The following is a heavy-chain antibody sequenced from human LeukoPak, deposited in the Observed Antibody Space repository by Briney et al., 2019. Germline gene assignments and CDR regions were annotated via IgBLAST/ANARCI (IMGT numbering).Heavy chain of an antibody. J-gene: IGHJ4*02. CDR3: VRVNDYGDRNLYYFGY. D-gene: IGHD4-17*01. V-gene: IGHV3-64D*06. Sequence: HPGGSLRLTCSASGFIFSNYGMYWVRQAPGKGLEFVSAISSDGDNTFYADSVKGRFTISRDNSKNTLYLQTSSLRGEDTAVYYCVRVNDYGDRNLYYFGYWGQGTLVTDSS. CDR1: GFIFSNYG. CDR2: ISSDGDNT.